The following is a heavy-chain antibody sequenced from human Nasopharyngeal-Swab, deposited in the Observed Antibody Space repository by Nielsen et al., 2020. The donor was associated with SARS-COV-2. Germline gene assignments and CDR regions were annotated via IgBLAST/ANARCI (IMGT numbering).Heavy chain of an antibody. Sequence: GESLKISCAASGFTFSAYDMNWVRQAPGKGLERVSYISSSGSTIYYADSVKGRFTISRDNAKNSLYLQMNSLRAEDSAVYYCARGCVLTGPSCYYYGMDVWGQGTTVTVSS. CDR1: GFTFSAYD. V-gene: IGHV3-48*03. D-gene: IGHD3-9*01. J-gene: IGHJ6*02. CDR2: ISSSGSTI. CDR3: ARGCVLTGPSCYYYGMDV.